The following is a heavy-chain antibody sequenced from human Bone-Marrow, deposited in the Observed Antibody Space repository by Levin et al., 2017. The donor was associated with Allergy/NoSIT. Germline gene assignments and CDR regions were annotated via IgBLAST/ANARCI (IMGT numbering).Heavy chain of an antibody. J-gene: IGHJ4*02. D-gene: IGHD3-10*01. Sequence: AASVKVSCAVSGFTVSNNFMNWVRQAPGKGLEWVSLIYSGGGTYYADSVKGRFTISRDSSSNTLYLQMNSLRAEDTAIYYCARGWNGSGAYWGQGTMVTVSS. CDR3: ARGWNGSGAY. V-gene: IGHV3-53*01. CDR2: IYSGGGT. CDR1: GFTVSNNF.